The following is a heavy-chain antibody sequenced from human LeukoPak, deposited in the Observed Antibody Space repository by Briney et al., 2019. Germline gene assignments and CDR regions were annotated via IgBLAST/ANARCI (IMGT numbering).Heavy chain of an antibody. D-gene: IGHD3-22*01. Sequence: GGSLRLSCAASEFTFSHFDMTWVRQAPGKGLEWVAYIQYDGSNEQYADSVKGRFSISRDSSKNILNLQMNSLRAEDTAVYYCARKDSGYYDSSGPPDYWGQGTLVTVSS. CDR3: ARKDSGYYDSSGPPDY. V-gene: IGHV3-30*04. J-gene: IGHJ4*02. CDR1: EFTFSHFD. CDR2: IQYDGSNE.